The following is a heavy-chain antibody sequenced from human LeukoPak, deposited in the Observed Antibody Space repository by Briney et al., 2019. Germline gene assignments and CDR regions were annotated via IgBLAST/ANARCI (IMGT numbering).Heavy chain of an antibody. J-gene: IGHJ4*02. V-gene: IGHV1-69*04. CDR1: GGTFSSYA. Sequence: GASVKVSCKTSGGTFSSYAISWVRQAPGQGLEWMGRIIPILGIANYAQKFQGRVTITADKSTSTAYMELSSLRSEDTAVYYCARDGSGVGATDYRGQGTLVTVSS. CDR3: ARDGSGVGATDY. D-gene: IGHD1-26*01. CDR2: IIPILGIA.